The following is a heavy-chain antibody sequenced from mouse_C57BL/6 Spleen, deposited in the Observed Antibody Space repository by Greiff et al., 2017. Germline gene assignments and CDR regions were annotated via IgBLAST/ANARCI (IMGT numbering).Heavy chain of an antibody. CDR2: ISTGSGST. CDR1: GFTFSDYY. Sequence: DVHLVESGGGLVQPGGSLKLSCAASGFTFSDYYMYWVRQTPEKRLEWVAYISTGSGSTYYPDTVKGRFTISRDNAKNTLYLQMSRLTSEDTAMXDCASERDYDDYYAMDYWGQGTSGTVSS. D-gene: IGHD2-4*01. V-gene: IGHV5-12*01. J-gene: IGHJ4*01. CDR3: ASERDYDDYYAMDY.